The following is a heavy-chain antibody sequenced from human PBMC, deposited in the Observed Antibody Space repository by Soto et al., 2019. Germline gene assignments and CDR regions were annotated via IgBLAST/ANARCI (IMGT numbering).Heavy chain of an antibody. V-gene: IGHV4-39*01. J-gene: IGHJ6*03. CDR1: GGSISSSSYY. Sequence: PSETLSLTCTVSGGSISSSSYYWGWIRQPPGKGLEWIGSIYYSGSTYYNPSLKSRVTISVDTSKNQFSLKLSSVTAADTAVYYCARQDVVVVAATHYMDVWGKGTTVTVSS. CDR2: IYYSGST. D-gene: IGHD2-15*01. CDR3: ARQDVVVVAATHYMDV.